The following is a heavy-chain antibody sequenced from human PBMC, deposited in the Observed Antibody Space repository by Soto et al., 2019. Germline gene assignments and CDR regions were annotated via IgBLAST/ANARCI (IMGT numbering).Heavy chain of an antibody. Sequence: SETLSLTCAVYGGSFSGYYWSWIRQPPGKGLEWIGEINHSGSTNYNPSLKSRVTISVDTSKNQFSLKLSSVTAADTAVYYCARMKYYDFWSGYFKPPYYFDYWGQGTLVTVSS. V-gene: IGHV4-34*01. CDR2: INHSGST. J-gene: IGHJ4*02. CDR1: GGSFSGYY. CDR3: ARMKYYDFWSGYFKPPYYFDY. D-gene: IGHD3-3*01.